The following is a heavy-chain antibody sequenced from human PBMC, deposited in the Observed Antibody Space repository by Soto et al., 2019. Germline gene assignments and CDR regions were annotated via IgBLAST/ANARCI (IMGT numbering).Heavy chain of an antibody. CDR2: INAGNGNT. CDR3: ARAGDIVATITYYYYGMDV. D-gene: IGHD5-12*01. V-gene: IGHV1-3*01. CDR1: GYTFTSYA. Sequence: ASVKVSCKASGYTFTSYAMHWVRQAPGQRLEWMGWINAGNGNTKYSQKFQGRVTMTRDTSISTAYMELSRLRSDDTAVYYCARAGDIVATITYYYYGMDVWGQGTTVTVSS. J-gene: IGHJ6*02.